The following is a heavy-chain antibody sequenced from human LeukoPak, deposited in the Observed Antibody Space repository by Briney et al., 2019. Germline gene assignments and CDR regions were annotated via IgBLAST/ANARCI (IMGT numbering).Heavy chain of an antibody. CDR3: AHLVVTIDWRSYFDY. D-gene: IGHD3-9*01. CDR2: IYYNDDK. J-gene: IGHJ4*02. CDR1: DFSLSTPGMG. V-gene: IGHV2-5*01. Sequence: SGPTLVKPTQTLTLTCTFSDFSLSTPGMGVGWIRQPPGKALEWLAFIYYNDDKRYSPSLRSRLTITRDTSKNQVVLAMTNMDPVDTATCYCAHLVVTIDWRSYFDYWGQGALVTVFS.